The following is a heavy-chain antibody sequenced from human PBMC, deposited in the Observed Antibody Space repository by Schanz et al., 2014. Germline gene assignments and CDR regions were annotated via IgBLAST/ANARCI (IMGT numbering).Heavy chain of an antibody. Sequence: VQLVESGGGLVQPGGSLRLSCAASGFTFSDYYMSWIRQAPGKGLEWVSDISDSGDSTHYADSVKGRFTISRDNPKNTLYLQMNSLRAEDTAVFYCARDGAELYYFDDWGQGTLVTVSS. V-gene: IGHV3-11*06. CDR1: GFTFSDYY. CDR2: ISDSGDST. CDR3: ARDGAELYYFDD. J-gene: IGHJ4*02. D-gene: IGHD1-1*01.